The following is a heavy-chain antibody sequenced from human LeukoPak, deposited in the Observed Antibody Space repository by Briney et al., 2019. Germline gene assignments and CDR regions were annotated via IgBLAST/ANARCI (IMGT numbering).Heavy chain of an antibody. D-gene: IGHD3-16*02. J-gene: IGHJ4*02. CDR1: GFTFSTYS. CDR3: ARDVTFDY. CDR2: ISSSSSTI. V-gene: IGHV3-48*04. Sequence: PGGSLRLSCAASGFTFSTYSMNWVRQAPGKGLEWVSYISSSSSTIYYADSVKGRFTISRDNAKNSLYLQMNSLRAEDTAVYYCARDVTFDYWGQGTLVTVSS.